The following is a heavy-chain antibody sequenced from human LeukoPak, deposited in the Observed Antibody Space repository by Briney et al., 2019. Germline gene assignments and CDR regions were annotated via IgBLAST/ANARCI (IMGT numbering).Heavy chain of an antibody. CDR3: VREISSGLTFDI. D-gene: IGHD3/OR15-3a*01. CDR1: GFASIS. V-gene: IGHV3-48*01. CDR2: ISGSDGTT. J-gene: IGHJ3*02. Sequence: GGSLRLSCAASGFASISMNWVRQAPGQGLKGVLYISGSDGTTYYGDSVRGRFTISRDNAKNSLYLKMNALRAEDTAIYYCVREISSGLTFDIWGQGTMVTVSS.